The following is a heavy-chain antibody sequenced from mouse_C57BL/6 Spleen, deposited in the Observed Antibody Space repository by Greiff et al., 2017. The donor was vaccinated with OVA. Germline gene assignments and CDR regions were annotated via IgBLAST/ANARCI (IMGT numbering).Heavy chain of an antibody. D-gene: IGHD1-1*01. CDR1: GFTFSDYG. CDR3: ARDGPAPYYFDY. Sequence: DVMLVESGGGLVKPGGSLKLSCAASGFTFSDYGMHWVRQAPEKGLEWVAYISSGSSTIYYADTVKGRFTISRDNAKNTLFLQMTSLRSEDTAMYYCARDGPAPYYFDYWGQGTTLTVSS. J-gene: IGHJ2*01. CDR2: ISSGSSTI. V-gene: IGHV5-17*01.